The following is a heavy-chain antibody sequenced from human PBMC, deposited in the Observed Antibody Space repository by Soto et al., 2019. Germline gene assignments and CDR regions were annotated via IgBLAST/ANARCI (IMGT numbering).Heavy chain of an antibody. J-gene: IGHJ6*02. CDR3: AREPIAVSGDYYYYYGMDV. CDR2: MNPNSGNT. CDR1: GYTFTSYD. Sequence: ASVKVSCKASGYTFTSYDINWVRQATGQGLEWMGWMNPNSGNTGYAQKFQGRVTMTRNTSISTAYMELSSLRSEDTAVYYCAREPIAVSGDYYYYYGMDVWGQGTTVTVSS. D-gene: IGHD6-19*01. V-gene: IGHV1-8*01.